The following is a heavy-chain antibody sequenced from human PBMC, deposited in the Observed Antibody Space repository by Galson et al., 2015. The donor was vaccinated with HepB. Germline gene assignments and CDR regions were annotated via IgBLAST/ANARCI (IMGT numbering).Heavy chain of an antibody. Sequence: SVKVSCKASGGTFSSYAISWVRQAPGQGLDYMGGVNPVFRTTNYAQQFQGRVTLTADESTRTAYMELSGLRSEDSAMYYCARWEVGIAAAGIAAFDIGAQGKRAPVSS. D-gene: IGHD6-13*01. CDR2: VNPVFRTT. J-gene: IGHJ3*02. CDR1: GGTFSSYA. V-gene: IGHV1-69*13. CDR3: ARWEVGIAAAGIAAFDI.